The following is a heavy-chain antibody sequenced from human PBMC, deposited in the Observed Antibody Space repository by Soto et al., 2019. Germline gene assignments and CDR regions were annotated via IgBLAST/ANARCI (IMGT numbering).Heavy chain of an antibody. CDR1: GDSFSGYF. Sequence: SETLSLTCAVHGDSFSGYFWTWIRQPPGKGLEWIAEITEGGTTNYSPSLKSRVSIAVDSSKRQFSLTLSSVTAADTAMYYCASHYDHSGSPDYWGQGTLVTVSS. D-gene: IGHD1-26*01. CDR3: ASHYDHSGSPDY. V-gene: IGHV4-34*01. CDR2: ITEGGTT. J-gene: IGHJ4*02.